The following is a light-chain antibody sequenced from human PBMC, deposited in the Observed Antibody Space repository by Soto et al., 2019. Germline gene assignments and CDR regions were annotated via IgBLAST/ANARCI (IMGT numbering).Light chain of an antibody. CDR3: AAWDASLNGPV. J-gene: IGLJ2*01. V-gene: IGLV1-44*01. CDR2: SND. CDR1: SSNIGSNA. Sequence: QSVLTQPPSASGTPGQRVVISCSGSSSNIGSNAVNWYQQLPGTAPKLLIYSNDHRPSGVPDRFSGSKSGTSASLAISGLRSEDEAGYYCAAWDASLNGPVFGGGTKLTVL.